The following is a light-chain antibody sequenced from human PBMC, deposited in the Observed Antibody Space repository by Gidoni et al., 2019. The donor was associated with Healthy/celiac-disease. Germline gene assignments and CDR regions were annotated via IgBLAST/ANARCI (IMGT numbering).Light chain of an antibody. Sequence: DIVMTQSPLSLPVTPGEPASISCRSSQSLLHSNGYNYLDWYLQKPGQSPQLLIYLGSNRASGVPDRFSGSGSGTDFTLKISRVEAEDVGVYYCMQALQTPMTCGQXTKVEIK. CDR3: MQALQTPMT. CDR2: LGS. J-gene: IGKJ1*01. CDR1: QSLLHSNGYNY. V-gene: IGKV2-28*01.